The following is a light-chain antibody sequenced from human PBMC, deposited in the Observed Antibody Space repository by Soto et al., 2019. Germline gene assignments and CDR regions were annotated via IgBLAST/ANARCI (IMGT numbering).Light chain of an antibody. J-gene: IGKJ1*01. CDR3: QQYENWPLT. Sequence: EIVMTQSPAILSVSPGEGATLSCRASQSVSSKLAWYQQKPGQTPSLLIYSTSTRATGIPARFSGSGSGTEFTLTISSLQSEDFAVYYCQQYENWPLTFGQGTKVEVK. CDR1: QSVSSK. V-gene: IGKV3D-15*01. CDR2: STS.